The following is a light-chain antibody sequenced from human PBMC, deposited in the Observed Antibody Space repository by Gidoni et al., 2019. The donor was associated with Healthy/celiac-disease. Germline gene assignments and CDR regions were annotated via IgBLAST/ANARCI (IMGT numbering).Light chain of an antibody. J-gene: IGKJ4*01. CDR3: QKYNSAPLT. CDR2: AAS. CDR1: QGISNY. V-gene: IGKV1-27*01. Sequence: DIQMTQSPSSLSASVGDRVTITCRARQGISNYLAWYQQKPGKVPKLLIYAASTLQSGVPSRFSGSGSGKDFTLTISSLQPEDVATYYCQKYNSAPLTFGGXTKVEIK.